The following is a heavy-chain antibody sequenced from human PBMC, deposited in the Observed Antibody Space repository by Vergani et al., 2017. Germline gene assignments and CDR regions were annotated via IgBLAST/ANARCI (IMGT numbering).Heavy chain of an antibody. CDR2: IYTSGST. Sequence: QVQLQESGPGLVKPSETLSLTCTVSNDSVSNTFYYWGWIRQTPGKGLEWIGRIYTSGSTNYNPSLKSRVTMSVDTSKNQFSLKLSSVTAADTAVYYCARGGRIWSGYYYYYYMDVWGKGTTVTVSS. J-gene: IGHJ6*03. D-gene: IGHD3-3*01. V-gene: IGHV4-61*01. CDR3: ARGGRIWSGYYYYYYMDV. CDR1: NDSVSNTFYY.